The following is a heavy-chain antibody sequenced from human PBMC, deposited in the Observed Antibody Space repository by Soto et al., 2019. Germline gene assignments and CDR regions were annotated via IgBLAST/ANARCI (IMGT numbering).Heavy chain of an antibody. V-gene: IGHV4-34*01. CDR1: GGSFSGYY. J-gene: IGHJ6*03. D-gene: IGHD5-12*01. CDR2: INHSGST. CDR3: ASGGIYDYYYYYMDV. Sequence: QVQLQQWGAGLLKPSETLSLTCAVYGGSFSGYYWSWIRQPPGKGLEWIGEINHSGSTNYNPSLKSRVTISVDTSKHQFSLTLSSVTAADTAVYYCASGGIYDYYYYYMDVWGKGTTVTVSS.